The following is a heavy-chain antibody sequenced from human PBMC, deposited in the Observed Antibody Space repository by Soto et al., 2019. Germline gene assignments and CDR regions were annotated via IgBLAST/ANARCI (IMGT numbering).Heavy chain of an antibody. Sequence: EVQLLESGGGLVQPGGSLGLSCAASGFPFRRYAMGWVRQAPGKGLEWFSGISGSGVSTYYADSVKGRFTISRDNSRNTVYLQMNSLRAEDTAVYYCAKEGEYSSGWDNFDYWGQGTLVTVSS. J-gene: IGHJ4*02. V-gene: IGHV3-23*01. CDR1: GFPFRRYA. CDR2: ISGSGVST. D-gene: IGHD6-19*01. CDR3: AKEGEYSSGWDNFDY.